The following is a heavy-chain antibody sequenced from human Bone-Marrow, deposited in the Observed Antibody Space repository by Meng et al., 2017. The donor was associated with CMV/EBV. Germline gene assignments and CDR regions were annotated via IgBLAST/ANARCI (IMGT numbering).Heavy chain of an antibody. V-gene: IGHV3-23*01. CDR1: GFTFSSYA. J-gene: IGHJ4*02. Sequence: GESLKISCAASGFTFSSYAMSWVRQAPGKGLEWVSAISGSGGSTYYADSVKGRFTISRDNSKNTLYLQMNSLRAEDTAVYYCAKGYCSSTSCYTYYFDYWGQRTLVTVSS. CDR2: ISGSGGST. D-gene: IGHD2-2*01. CDR3: AKGYCSSTSCYTYYFDY.